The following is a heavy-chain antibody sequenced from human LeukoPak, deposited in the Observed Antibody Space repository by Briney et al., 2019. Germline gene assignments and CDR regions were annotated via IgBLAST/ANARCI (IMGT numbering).Heavy chain of an antibody. J-gene: IGHJ4*02. D-gene: IGHD5-24*01. CDR1: EFTFSSYS. CDR3: AKDDAWLQYND. Sequence: PGGSLRLSCAGSEFTFSSYSMNWVRQAPGKGLEWVSSISGWSSDIYYADSVRGRFTISRDNSKNTLYLQINSLRDEDTAVYYCAKDDAWLQYNDWGQGTLVTVSS. CDR2: ISGWSSDI. V-gene: IGHV3-21*04.